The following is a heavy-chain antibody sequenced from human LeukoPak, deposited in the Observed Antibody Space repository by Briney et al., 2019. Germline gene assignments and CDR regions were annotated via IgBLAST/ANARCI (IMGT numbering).Heavy chain of an antibody. V-gene: IGHV1-18*01. CDR3: ARDFWEPDNAFDI. CDR2: ISAYNGNT. J-gene: IGHJ3*02. CDR1: GYTFTSYG. D-gene: IGHD1-14*01. Sequence: VASVKVSCKASGYTFTSYGISWVRQAPGQGLELMGWISAYNGNTNYAQKLQGRVTMTTDTSTSTAYMELRSLRSDDTAVYYCARDFWEPDNAFDIWGQGTMVTVSS.